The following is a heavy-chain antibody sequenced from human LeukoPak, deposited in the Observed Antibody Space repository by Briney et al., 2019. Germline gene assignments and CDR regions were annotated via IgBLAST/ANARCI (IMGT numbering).Heavy chain of an antibody. J-gene: IGHJ3*02. CDR2: IIPILGIA. D-gene: IGHD5-24*01. CDR3: AADIVEMATIRAFDI. CDR1: GGTFSSYA. V-gene: IGHV1-69*04. Sequence: GASVKVSCKASGGTFSSYAISWVRQAPGQGLEWMGRIIPILGIANYAQKFQGRVTITADKSTSTAYMELSSLRSEDTAVYYCAADIVEMATIRAFDIWGQGTMVTVSS.